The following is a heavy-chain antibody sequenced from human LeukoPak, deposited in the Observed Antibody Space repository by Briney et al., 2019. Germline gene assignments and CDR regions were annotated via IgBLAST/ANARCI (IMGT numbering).Heavy chain of an antibody. CDR3: ARVSWTYYYDSSGSFFDY. D-gene: IGHD3-22*01. Sequence: GGSLRLSCAASGFTVSSNYMSWVRQAPGEGLEWVSAIYGGGSTYYADSVKGRFTISRDNSKNTLYLQMNSLRAEDTAVYYCARVSWTYYYDSSGSFFDYWGQGTLVTVSS. CDR2: IYGGGST. V-gene: IGHV3-66*02. CDR1: GFTVSSNY. J-gene: IGHJ4*02.